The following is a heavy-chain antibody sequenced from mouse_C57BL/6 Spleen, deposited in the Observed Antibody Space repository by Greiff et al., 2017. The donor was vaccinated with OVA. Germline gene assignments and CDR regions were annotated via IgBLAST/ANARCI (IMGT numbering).Heavy chain of an antibody. Sequence: VQLQQPGAELVRPGSSVKLSCKASGYTFTSYWMHWVKQRPIQGLEWIGNIDPSDSETHYNQKFKDKATLTVDKSSSTAYMQLSRLTSEDSAVYYCARSGTGGYFDVWGTGTTVTVSS. D-gene: IGHD4-1*01. V-gene: IGHV1-52*01. CDR1: GYTFTSYW. CDR3: ARSGTGGYFDV. CDR2: IDPSDSET. J-gene: IGHJ1*03.